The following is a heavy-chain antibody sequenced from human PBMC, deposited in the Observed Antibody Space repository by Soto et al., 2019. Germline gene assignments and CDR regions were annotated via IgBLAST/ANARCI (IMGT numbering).Heavy chain of an antibody. Sequence: EVQMLESGGGLVQPGGSLRLSCAASGFTFSSYALTWVRQAPGKGLEWVSSITGSGDYTRYTDSVKGRFTITRDNAKNTLFLQMKSLRADDTAIYYCGKDPNGDYFGAFDVWGQGTMVTVSS. CDR3: GKDPNGDYFGAFDV. CDR1: GFTFSSYA. D-gene: IGHD4-17*01. J-gene: IGHJ3*01. V-gene: IGHV3-23*01. CDR2: ITGSGDYT.